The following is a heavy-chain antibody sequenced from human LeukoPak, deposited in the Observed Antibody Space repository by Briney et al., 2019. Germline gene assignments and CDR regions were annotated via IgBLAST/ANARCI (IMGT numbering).Heavy chain of an antibody. D-gene: IGHD1-26*01. J-gene: IGHJ5*02. Sequence: GASVKVSCKASGYTFTGYYMHWVRQAPGQRLEWLGWINPNSGGTNYAQKFQGRVTMTRDTSISTAYLELSRLRSDDTAVYYCARGVSGAPAVRKSDWFDPWGQGTLVTVSS. CDR2: INPNSGGT. V-gene: IGHV1-2*02. CDR1: GYTFTGYY. CDR3: ARGVSGAPAVRKSDWFDP.